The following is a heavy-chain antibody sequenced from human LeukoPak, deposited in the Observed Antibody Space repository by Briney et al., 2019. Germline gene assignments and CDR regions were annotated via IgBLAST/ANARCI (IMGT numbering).Heavy chain of an antibody. CDR3: ASSSTRHYYYYYMDV. Sequence: SETLSLTCTVSGGSISSYYWSWIRQPPGKGLEWIGYIYYSGSTNYNPSLKSRVTILVDTSKNQFSLKLSSVTAADTAVYYCASSSTRHYYYYYMDVWGKGTTVTVSS. CDR1: GGSISSYY. J-gene: IGHJ6*03. CDR2: IYYSGST. V-gene: IGHV4-59*01. D-gene: IGHD2-2*01.